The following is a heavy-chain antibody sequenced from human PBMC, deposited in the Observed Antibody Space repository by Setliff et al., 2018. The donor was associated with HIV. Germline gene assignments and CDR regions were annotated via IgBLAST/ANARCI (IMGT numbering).Heavy chain of an antibody. CDR2: IYYSGSN. CDR1: GGSIRGDDYY. D-gene: IGHD4-17*01. CDR3: ARDFLRSGYFDS. V-gene: IGHV4-31*03. Sequence: LSLTCTVSGGSIRGDDYYWTWIRQHPEKGLEWIGYIYYSGSNLYNPSLRSRLSMSVDTSKNQFSLELSSVTAADTAVYFCARDFLRSGYFDSWGQGKLVTVS. J-gene: IGHJ4*02.